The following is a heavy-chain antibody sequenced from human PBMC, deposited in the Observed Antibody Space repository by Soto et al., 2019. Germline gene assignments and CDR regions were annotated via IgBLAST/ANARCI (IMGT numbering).Heavy chain of an antibody. CDR3: ARDRGSSSWYGGVDY. CDR1: GGSISSGGYY. CDR2: IYYSGST. D-gene: IGHD6-13*01. Sequence: QVQLQESGPGLVKPSQTLSLTCTVSGGSISSGGYYWSWIRQHPGKGLEWIGYIYYSGSTYYNPCLKSRVTISVDTSKNQFSLKLSSVTAADTAVYYCARDRGSSSWYGGVDYWGQGTLVTVSS. J-gene: IGHJ4*02. V-gene: IGHV4-31*03.